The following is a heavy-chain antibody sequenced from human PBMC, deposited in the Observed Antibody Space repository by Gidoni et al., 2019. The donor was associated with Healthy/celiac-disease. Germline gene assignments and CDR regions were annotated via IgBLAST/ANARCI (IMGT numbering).Heavy chain of an antibody. D-gene: IGHD2-2*01. CDR2: ISAYNGNT. Sequence: QVQLVQSGAEVKKPGASVKVSCKASGYTFTSYGISWVRQAPGQGLEWMGWISAYNGNTNYAQKLQGRVTMTTDTSTSTAYMELRSLRSDDTAVYYCARDQDIVVVPAPRVSHNWFDPWGQGTLVTVSS. CDR3: ARDQDIVVVPAPRVSHNWFDP. V-gene: IGHV1-18*04. J-gene: IGHJ5*02. CDR1: GYTFTSYG.